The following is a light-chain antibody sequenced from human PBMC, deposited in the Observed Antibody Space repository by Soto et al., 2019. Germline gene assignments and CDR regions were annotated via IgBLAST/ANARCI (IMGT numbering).Light chain of an antibody. CDR2: HVT. Sequence: SFLKPLSSGCGSPGQSIPISCTGTISYIGHYDYVSWYQQHPGKAPKLMIYHVTYRPSGVSNRYSGSKSGNSASLTISGLQADDEADYYCCSLTNRHTYVVGSGTKVTV. CDR1: ISYIGHYDY. J-gene: IGLJ1*01. CDR3: CSLTNRHTYV. V-gene: IGLV2-14*03.